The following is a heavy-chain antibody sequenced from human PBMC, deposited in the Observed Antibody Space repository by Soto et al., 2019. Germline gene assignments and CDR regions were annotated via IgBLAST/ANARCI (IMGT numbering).Heavy chain of an antibody. CDR3: ATTWFGELLPFDY. CDR2: ISYDGSNK. V-gene: IGHV3-30*03. CDR1: GFTLSSYG. J-gene: IGHJ4*02. D-gene: IGHD3-10*01. Sequence: QVQLVESGGGVVQPGRSLRLSCAASGFTLSSYGMHWVRQAPGKGLEWVAVISYDGSNKYYADSVKGRFTISRDNSKNTLYLQMNSLRAEDTAVYYCATTWFGELLPFDYWGQGTLVTVSS.